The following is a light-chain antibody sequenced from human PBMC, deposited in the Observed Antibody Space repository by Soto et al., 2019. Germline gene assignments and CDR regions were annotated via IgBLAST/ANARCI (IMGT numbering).Light chain of an antibody. Sequence: DIVMTQSPDSLLVSLGERATINCESSQSVLYSSNNKNYLAWYQQKPGQPPKLLIYWASTRQSGVPDRFSGSGSGTDFPLTINSLQSEDVAVYYCQQYYSSPPTFGQGTKLEIK. J-gene: IGKJ2*01. CDR2: WAS. V-gene: IGKV4-1*01. CDR1: QSVLYSSNNKNY. CDR3: QQYYSSPPT.